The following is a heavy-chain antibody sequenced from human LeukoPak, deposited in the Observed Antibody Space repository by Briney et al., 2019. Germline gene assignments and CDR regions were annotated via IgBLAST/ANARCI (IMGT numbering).Heavy chain of an antibody. D-gene: IGHD3-22*01. CDR3: ARHNTYYYDSSGYGLSPYFDY. V-gene: IGHV4-59*08. CDR1: GGSISSYY. Sequence: SETLSLTCTVSGGSISSYYWSWIRQPPGKGLEWIGYIYYSGSTNYNPSLKSRVTISVDTSKNQFSLKLSSVTAADTAVYYCARHNTYYYDSSGYGLSPYFDYWGQGTLVTVSS. CDR2: IYYSGST. J-gene: IGHJ4*02.